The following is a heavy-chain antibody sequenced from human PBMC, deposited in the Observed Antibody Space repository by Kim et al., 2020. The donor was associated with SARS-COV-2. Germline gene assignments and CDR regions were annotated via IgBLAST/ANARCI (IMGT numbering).Heavy chain of an antibody. CDR2: ISYDGSNK. V-gene: IGHV3-30*18. CDR1: GFTFSSYG. CDR3: AKDTSDGYNSNWFDP. Sequence: GGARRRSCAASGFTFSSYGMHWVRQAPGKGLEWVAVISYDGSNKYYADSVKGRFTISRDNSKNTLYLQMNSLRAEDTAVYYCAKDTSDGYNSNWFDPWGQGTLVTVSS. J-gene: IGHJ5*02. D-gene: IGHD1-1*01.